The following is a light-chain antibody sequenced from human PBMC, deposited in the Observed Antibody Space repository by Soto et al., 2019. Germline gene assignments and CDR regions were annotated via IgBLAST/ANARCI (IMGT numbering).Light chain of an antibody. CDR3: QQYESYWT. CDR1: QSIGSF. V-gene: IGKV1-5*03. CDR2: KAS. J-gene: IGKJ1*01. Sequence: DIQMTQSPCTLSASVGDRVTITCRASQSIGSFLDWYQQKPGKTPKLLIYKASTLEGGVPSRFSGSGSGTEFTLTISSLQPDDFATYYCQQYESYWTFGQGTKVDMK.